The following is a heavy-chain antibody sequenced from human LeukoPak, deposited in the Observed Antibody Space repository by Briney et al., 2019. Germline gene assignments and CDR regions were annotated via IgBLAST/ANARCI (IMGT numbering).Heavy chain of an antibody. CDR3: AKATQQLVRKLYFDY. J-gene: IGHJ4*02. D-gene: IGHD6-13*01. CDR1: GLTFSSYA. CDR2: ISGSGGST. Sequence: GGSLRLFCSASGLTFSSYAMSWVRQAPGKGLEWVAAISGSGGSTYYADSVKGRFTISRDNSKNTLYLQMNSLRAEDTAVYYCAKATQQLVRKLYFDYWGQGTLVTVSS. V-gene: IGHV3-23*01.